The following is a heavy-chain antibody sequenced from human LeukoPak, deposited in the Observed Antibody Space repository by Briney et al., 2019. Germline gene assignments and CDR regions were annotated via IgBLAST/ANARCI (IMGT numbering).Heavy chain of an antibody. CDR1: GFTFSSYA. CDR2: ISGSGGST. D-gene: IGHD4-23*01. Sequence: PGGSLRLSCAASGFTFSSYAMSWVRQAPGKGLEWVSAISGSGGSTYYADSVKGRFTISRDNSKNTLYLQMNSLRAEDTAVYYCAKGFYGSNSPRRMYFDYWGQGTLVTVSS. J-gene: IGHJ4*02. CDR3: AKGFYGSNSPRRMYFDY. V-gene: IGHV3-23*01.